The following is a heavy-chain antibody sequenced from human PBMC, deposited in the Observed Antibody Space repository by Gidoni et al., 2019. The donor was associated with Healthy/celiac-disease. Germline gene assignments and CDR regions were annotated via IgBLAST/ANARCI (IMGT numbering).Heavy chain of an antibody. V-gene: IGHV3-23*01. CDR3: AKDVRESGYDWEVSYFDY. Sequence: EVQLLESGGGLVQPGGSLRLSCAASGFTFSSYAMSWVRQAPGKGLEWVSAISGSGGSTYYADSVKGRFTISRDNSKNTLYLQMNSLRAEDTAVYYCAKDVRESGYDWEVSYFDYWGQGTLVTVSS. D-gene: IGHD5-12*01. CDR2: ISGSGGST. CDR1: GFTFSSYA. J-gene: IGHJ4*02.